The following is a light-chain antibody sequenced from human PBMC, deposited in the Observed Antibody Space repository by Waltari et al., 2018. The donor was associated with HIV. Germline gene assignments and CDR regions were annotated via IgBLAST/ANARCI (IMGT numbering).Light chain of an antibody. CDR1: ATPTKA. CDR2: EDS. CDR3: YSTDSSGNHRV. V-gene: IGLV3-10*01. J-gene: IGLJ3*02. Sequence: SFVLTRLPSVLVPSAQPARSSCPGHATPTKAAHWYQQKSGQAPLLVIYEDSKRPSGIPERFSGSSSGTIATLTISGAQVEDEADYYCYSTDSSGNHRVFGGGTKLTVL.